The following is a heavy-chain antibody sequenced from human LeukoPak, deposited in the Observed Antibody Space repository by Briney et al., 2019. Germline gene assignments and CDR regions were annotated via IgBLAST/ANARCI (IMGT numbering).Heavy chain of an antibody. CDR1: GFTFSSYE. D-gene: IGHD3-10*01. J-gene: IGHJ4*02. CDR3: VKPYYFSTGSLS. CDR2: IEQDGSEK. Sequence: PGGSLRLSCAASGFTFSSYEMNWVRQAPGKGLEWVATIEQDGSEKYYMDSVKGRLIISRDNAKNSLHLQMNSLRAEDTALYYCVKPYYFSTGSLSWGQGTLVTVSS. V-gene: IGHV3-7*01.